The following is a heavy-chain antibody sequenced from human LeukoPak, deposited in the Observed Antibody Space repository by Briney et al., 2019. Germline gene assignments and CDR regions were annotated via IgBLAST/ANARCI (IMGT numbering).Heavy chain of an antibody. Sequence: GGSLRLSCAASGFTFTNNFMSWVRQVPGKGLEWVANIKQDGSETTYADSVRGRFTIFRDNAKDSVYLQTNSLRAEDTAVYYCAKYPSGTTVKNRFDPWGQGTLVTVSS. CDR1: GFTFTNNF. J-gene: IGHJ5*02. D-gene: IGHD1-7*01. V-gene: IGHV3-7*03. CDR2: IKQDGSET. CDR3: AKYPSGTTVKNRFDP.